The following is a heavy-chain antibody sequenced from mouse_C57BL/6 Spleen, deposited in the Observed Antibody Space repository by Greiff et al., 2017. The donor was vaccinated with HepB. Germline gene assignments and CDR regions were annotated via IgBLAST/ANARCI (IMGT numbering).Heavy chain of an antibody. J-gene: IGHJ1*03. V-gene: IGHV1-59*01. CDR1: GYTFTSYW. CDR2: IDPSDSYT. Sequence: VQLQQPGAELVRPGPSVKLSCKASGYTFTSYWMHWVKQRPGQGLEWIGVIDPSDSYTNYNQKFKGKATLTVDTSSSTAYMQLSSLTSEDSAVYYCARPPTVVAENWYFDVWGTGTTVTVSS. D-gene: IGHD1-1*01. CDR3: ARPPTVVAENWYFDV.